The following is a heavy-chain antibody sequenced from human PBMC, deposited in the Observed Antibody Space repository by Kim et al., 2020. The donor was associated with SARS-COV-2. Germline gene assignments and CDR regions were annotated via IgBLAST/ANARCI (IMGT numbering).Heavy chain of an antibody. Sequence: GGSLRLSCAASGFTFSNHAMHWIRQPPGKGLEYVSYINSRGDKTFYADSVKGRFTISRDNSKNTLFLQMGSLRTDDMAVYYCARGFTDYLGSGADAVDYWGREVLVSVS. V-gene: IGHV3-64*02. J-gene: IGHJ4*02. CDR1: GFTFSNHA. D-gene: IGHD7-27*01. CDR3: ARGFTDYLGSGADAVDY. CDR2: INSRGDKT.